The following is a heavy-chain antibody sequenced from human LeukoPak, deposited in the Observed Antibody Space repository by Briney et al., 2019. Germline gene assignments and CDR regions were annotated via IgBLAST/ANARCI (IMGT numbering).Heavy chain of an antibody. D-gene: IGHD5-24*01. CDR2: IYYSGST. V-gene: IGHV4-39*07. CDR3: ARWNGYNSDY. Sequence: SETLSLTCTVSSGSISSNNYYWGWIRQPPGKGLEWIGNIYYSGSTYYNPSLKSRVTISVETSKNQFSLNLNSVTAADTAVYYCARWNGYNSDYWGQGTLVTVSS. CDR1: SGSISSNNYY. J-gene: IGHJ4*02.